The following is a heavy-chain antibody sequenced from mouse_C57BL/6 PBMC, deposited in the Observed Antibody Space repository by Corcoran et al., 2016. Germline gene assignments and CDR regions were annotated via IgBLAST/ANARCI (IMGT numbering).Heavy chain of an antibody. D-gene: IGHD3-3*01. J-gene: IGHJ2*01. CDR2: INTYSGVP. CDR1: GYTFTTYG. V-gene: IGHV9-3*01. CDR3: TRKEGGLDY. Sequence: QIQLVQSGPELKKPGETVKISCKASGYTFTTYGMSWVKQAPGKGLKWMGWINTYSGVPTYADDFKGRFAFSLETSASTAYLQINNLKNEDTATYFCTRKEGGLDYWGQGTTLTVSS.